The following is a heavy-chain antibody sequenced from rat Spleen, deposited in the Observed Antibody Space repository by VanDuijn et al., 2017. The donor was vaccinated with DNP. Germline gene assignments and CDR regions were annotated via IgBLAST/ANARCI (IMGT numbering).Heavy chain of an antibody. Sequence: EVQLQESGPGLVKPSQSLSLTCSVTGYSITSNYWGWIRKFPGNKMEWMGYISHSGSTSYNPSLKSRISITRDTSKNQFFLQLNSVTTEDTATYYCARGLNWFAYWGQGTLVTVSS. CDR1: GYSITSNY. CDR3: ARGLNWFAY. CDR2: ISHSGST. J-gene: IGHJ3*01. V-gene: IGHV3-1*01.